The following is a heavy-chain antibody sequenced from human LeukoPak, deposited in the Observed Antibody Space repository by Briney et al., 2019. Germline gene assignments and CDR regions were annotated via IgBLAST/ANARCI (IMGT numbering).Heavy chain of an antibody. V-gene: IGHV1-8*03. CDR2: MNPNSGNT. CDR1: GYTFTSYD. J-gene: IGHJ3*02. CDR3: AKEGPYGSGNPPDAFDI. Sequence: ASVKVSCKASGYTFTSYDINWVRQASGQGLEWMGWMNPNSGNTGYAQRFQGRVTITRNTSISTAYMELSGLRSEDTAVYYCAKEGPYGSGNPPDAFDIWGQGTMVTVSS. D-gene: IGHD3-10*01.